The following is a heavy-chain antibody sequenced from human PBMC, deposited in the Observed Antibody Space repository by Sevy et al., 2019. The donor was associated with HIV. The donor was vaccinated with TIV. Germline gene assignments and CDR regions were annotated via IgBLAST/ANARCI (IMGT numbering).Heavy chain of an antibody. J-gene: IGHJ5*01. V-gene: IGHV3-33*01. Sequence: GGSLRLSCSASGFTFRSFSMHWVRQAPGKGLEWVAAIWYDGRTKQNADSVKGQFTISRDNSKNMLNLEMNSLRAEDTALYFCARDSARVIVPTAGFDSWGQGTVVTVSS. D-gene: IGHD1-1*01. CDR2: IWYDGRTK. CDR1: GFTFRSFS. CDR3: ARDSARVIVPTAGFDS.